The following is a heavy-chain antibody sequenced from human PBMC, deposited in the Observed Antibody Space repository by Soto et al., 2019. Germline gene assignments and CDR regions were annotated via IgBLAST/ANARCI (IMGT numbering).Heavy chain of an antibody. V-gene: IGHV4-61*01. CDR3: ASPKIAFYNWFDP. CDR2: IYYTGST. CDR1: GGSVSSGNYY. D-gene: IGHD3-3*02. Sequence: SETLSLTCTVSGGSVSSGNYYWSWIRQPPGKRLEWIGYIYYTGSTNYNPSLKSRVTISVDTSKNQFSLKLSSVTAADTAVYYCASPKIAFYNWFDPWGQGTLVTVSS. J-gene: IGHJ5*02.